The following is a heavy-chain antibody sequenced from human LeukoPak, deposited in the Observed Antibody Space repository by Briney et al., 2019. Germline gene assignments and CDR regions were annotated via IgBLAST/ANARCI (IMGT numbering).Heavy chain of an antibody. CDR1: DYTFTSYG. Sequence: ASVKVSCKAFDYTFTSYGISWVRQAPGQGLEWMGWISPNNGDTNYAQKLQGRVTMTTDTSTSTAYVELRSLRSDDTAVYYCARGWSAYYRAPSDYWGQGTLVVVSS. CDR2: ISPNNGDT. V-gene: IGHV1-18*01. CDR3: ARGWSAYYRAPSDY. D-gene: IGHD3-3*01. J-gene: IGHJ4*02.